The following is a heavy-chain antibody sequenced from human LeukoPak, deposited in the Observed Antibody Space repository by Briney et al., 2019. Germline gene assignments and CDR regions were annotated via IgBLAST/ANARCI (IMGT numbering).Heavy chain of an antibody. J-gene: IGHJ5*02. CDR1: GGSISSYY. V-gene: IGHV4-59*12. CDR3: VRRVDGSIAYCGSDCYSNWFDL. Sequence: PSETLSLTCTVSGGSISSYYWSWIRQPPGKGLEWIGYIYDSGSTNYNPSLKSRVTISVDTSKNQFSLKRRSVTAADTAVYYYVRRVDGSIAYCGSDCYSNWFDLWGQGTLVTVSS. CDR2: IYDSGST. D-gene: IGHD2-21*02.